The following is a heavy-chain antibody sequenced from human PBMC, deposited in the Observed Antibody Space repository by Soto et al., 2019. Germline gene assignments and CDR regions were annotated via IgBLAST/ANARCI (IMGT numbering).Heavy chain of an antibody. CDR3: ARVGDGXNDGGPNYYYYGMDV. J-gene: IGHJ6*02. Sequence: QVQLVQSGAEVKKPGSSVKVSCKASGGTFSSYAISWVRQAPGQGLEWMGGIIPIFGTANYAQKFQGRVTITADESTSTAYMELSSLRSEDTAVYYXARVGDGXNDGGPNYYYYGMDVWGQGTTVTVSS. CDR2: IIPIFGTA. CDR1: GGTFSSYA. V-gene: IGHV1-69*01.